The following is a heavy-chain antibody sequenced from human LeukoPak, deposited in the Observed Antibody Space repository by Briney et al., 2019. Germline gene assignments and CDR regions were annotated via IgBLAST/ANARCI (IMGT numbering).Heavy chain of an antibody. CDR1: GGSISINNHY. Sequence: PSETLSLTCTVSGGSISINNHYWGWIRQPPGKGLEWIGNIYYSGSTDYNPSLKSRVTISVDTSENHFSLKVTSVTAADTAVFYCARWRHGYNSVDAFDIWGQGVMVTVSS. J-gene: IGHJ3*02. D-gene: IGHD5-24*01. CDR3: ARWRHGYNSVDAFDI. CDR2: IYYSGST. V-gene: IGHV4-39*01.